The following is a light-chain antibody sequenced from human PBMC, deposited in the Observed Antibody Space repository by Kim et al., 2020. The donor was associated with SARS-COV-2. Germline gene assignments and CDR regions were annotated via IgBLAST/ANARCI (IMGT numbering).Light chain of an antibody. CDR3: QHYDNPPPLT. Sequence: GERATLSCRESQHVKNNRFLAWYQKKPGQAPGLLIYGASSRDAGIPDRFSGSGSGTGFALPITRLEPEDFAVYYCQHYDNPPPLTFGGGTKVDIK. CDR2: GAS. J-gene: IGKJ4*01. CDR1: QHVKNNRF. V-gene: IGKV3-20*01.